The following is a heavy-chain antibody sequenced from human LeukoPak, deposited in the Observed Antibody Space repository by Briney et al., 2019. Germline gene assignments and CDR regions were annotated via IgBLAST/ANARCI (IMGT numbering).Heavy chain of an antibody. CDR1: GYTFTNYY. CDR3: ARGSTGTDAFFDY. Sequence: ASVKVSCKASGYTFTNYYIHWVRQAPGQGLEWMGIINPSGGSSSYAQTFRGRVTMTRDTSTGTVYMELSNLRSEDTAVYYCARGSTGTDAFFDYWGQGTLVTVSS. CDR2: INPSGGSS. V-gene: IGHV1-46*01. D-gene: IGHD1-1*01. J-gene: IGHJ4*02.